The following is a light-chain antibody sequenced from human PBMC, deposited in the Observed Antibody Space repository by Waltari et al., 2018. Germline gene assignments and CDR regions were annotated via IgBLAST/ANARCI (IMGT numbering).Light chain of an antibody. CDR1: QSVGFS. V-gene: IGKV3-11*01. CDR3: QQHSTWPLT. J-gene: IGKJ4*01. CDR2: GAS. Sequence: EIVLTQSPATLSLSPGERATLSCRASQSVGFSLAWYQQTPGQAPRLLIYGASKGATGMPARFSGSGSGTDFTLTISSLEPGDFAVYYCQQHSTWPLTFGGGTKVEIK.